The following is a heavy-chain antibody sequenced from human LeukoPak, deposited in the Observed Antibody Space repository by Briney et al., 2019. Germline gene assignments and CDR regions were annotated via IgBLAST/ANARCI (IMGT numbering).Heavy chain of an antibody. CDR1: GFTFSSYS. Sequence: GGTLRLSCAASGFTFSSYSMNWVRQAPGKGLEWVSSISSSSSYIYYADSVKGRFTISRDNAKNSLYLQMNSLRAEDTAVYYCARGSLLPQIYPWGQGTLVTVSS. J-gene: IGHJ5*02. CDR2: ISSSSSYI. V-gene: IGHV3-21*01. CDR3: ARGSLLPQIYP.